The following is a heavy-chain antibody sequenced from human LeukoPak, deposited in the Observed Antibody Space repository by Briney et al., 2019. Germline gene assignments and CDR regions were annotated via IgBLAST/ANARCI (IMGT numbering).Heavy chain of an antibody. CDR1: GFTFSSYG. J-gene: IGHJ6*02. Sequence: QPGGSLRLSCAASGFTFSSYGMHWVRQAPGKGLEWVAVISYDGSNKYYADSVKGRFTISRDNSKNTLYLQMNSLRAEDTAVYYCARDANVVVPAATSGMDVWGQGTTVTVSS. V-gene: IGHV3-30*03. CDR2: ISYDGSNK. CDR3: ARDANVVVPAATSGMDV. D-gene: IGHD2-2*01.